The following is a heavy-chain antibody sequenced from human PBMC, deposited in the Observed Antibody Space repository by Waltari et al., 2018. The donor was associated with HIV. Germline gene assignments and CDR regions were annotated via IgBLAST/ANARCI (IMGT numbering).Heavy chain of an antibody. J-gene: IGHJ3*02. CDR1: GFPVSSLA. V-gene: IGHV3-23*01. D-gene: IGHD6-19*01. Sequence: EVQLLESGGGLVQPGGSLRLSRAASGFPVSSLAMTWVRQAPGKGLEWVSSISGSGGSTYYAESVKGRFTISRDNSKNTLYLQMNSLRDEDTAVYYCAKDQDIPLDSSGWFHDAFHIWGQGTMVTVSS. CDR3: AKDQDIPLDSSGWFHDAFHI. CDR2: ISGSGGST.